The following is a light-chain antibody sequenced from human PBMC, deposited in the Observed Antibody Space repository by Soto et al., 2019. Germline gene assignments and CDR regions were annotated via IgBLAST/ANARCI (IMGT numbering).Light chain of an antibody. CDR3: QFYDRRLSGYV. CDR2: GST. CDR1: SSNIGAHYD. J-gene: IGLJ1*01. Sequence: QSVLTLPPSVSGAPGQRVTISCTGSSSNIGAHYDVHWYQHLPGTSPKVLIYGSTNRPSGVPDRFSGSKSGTSASLAITGLQDEDEADYYCQFYDRRLSGYVFGTGTKVTVL. V-gene: IGLV1-40*01.